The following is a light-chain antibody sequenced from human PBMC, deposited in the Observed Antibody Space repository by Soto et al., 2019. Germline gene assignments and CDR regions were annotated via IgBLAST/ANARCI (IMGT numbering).Light chain of an antibody. CDR3: QQYNNWPPWT. CDR1: QSVSSSY. J-gene: IGKJ1*01. Sequence: EIVLTQSPGTLSLSPGERATVSCRASQSVSSSYLAWYQQKPGQAPRLLIYGASTRATGIPARFSGSGSGTEFTLTISSLQSEDFAVYYCQQYNNWPPWTFGQGTKVDI. CDR2: GAS. V-gene: IGKV3D-15*01.